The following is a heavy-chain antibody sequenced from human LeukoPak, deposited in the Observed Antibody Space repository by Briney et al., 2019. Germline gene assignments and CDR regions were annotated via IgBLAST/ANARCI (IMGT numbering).Heavy chain of an antibody. Sequence: PSETLSLTCAVYGGSFSGYYWSWIRQPPGKGLEWIGEINHSGSTNYNPSLKSRVTISVDTSKNQFSLKLSSVTAADTAVYYCARGNHKRYSSSWYRPFDYWGQGTLVTVSS. CDR2: INHSGST. D-gene: IGHD6-13*01. CDR1: GGSFSGYY. J-gene: IGHJ4*02. CDR3: ARGNHKRYSSSWYRPFDY. V-gene: IGHV4-34*01.